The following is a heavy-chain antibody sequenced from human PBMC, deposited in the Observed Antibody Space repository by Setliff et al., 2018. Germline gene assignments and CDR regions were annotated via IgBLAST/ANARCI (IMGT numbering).Heavy chain of an antibody. Sequence: GGSLRLSCAASGFTFSSHWMSWVRQAPGKGLEWVATIKEDGSEKYYVDSVKGRFTISRDNAKNSLYLQMNSLRAEDTALYYCTRDPPGSGWSFDYWGQGALVTVSS. V-gene: IGHV3-7*01. CDR2: IKEDGSEK. J-gene: IGHJ4*02. D-gene: IGHD6-19*01. CDR3: TRDPPGSGWSFDY. CDR1: GFTFSSHW.